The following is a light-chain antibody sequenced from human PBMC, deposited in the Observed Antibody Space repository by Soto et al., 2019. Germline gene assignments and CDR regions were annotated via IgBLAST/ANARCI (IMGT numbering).Light chain of an antibody. CDR3: CSYAGSITVR. CDR1: SSDVGSYSL. Sequence: QSALTQPASVSGSPGQSITIYCTGISSDVGSYSLVSWYQQHPGKAPKLMIYEGNKRPSGLSNRFSGSKSGNTASLTISGLQAEDEAYYYFCSYAGSITVRFGGGTKLTVL. CDR2: EGN. J-gene: IGLJ2*01. V-gene: IGLV2-23*01.